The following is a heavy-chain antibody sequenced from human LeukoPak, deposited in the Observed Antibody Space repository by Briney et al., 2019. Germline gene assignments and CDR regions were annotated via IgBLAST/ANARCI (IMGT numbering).Heavy chain of an antibody. J-gene: IGHJ4*02. CDR2: VSGSGGST. CDR3: AGNKD. D-gene: IGHD1-14*01. Sequence: GGSLRLSCAASGFTFSSYVMTWVRQPPGKGLEWVSTVSGSGGSTYYADSAKGRFTTSRDNSKDTVYLQMNSLRAEDSAVYYCAGNKDWGQGTLVTVSS. CDR1: GFTFSSYV. V-gene: IGHV3-23*01.